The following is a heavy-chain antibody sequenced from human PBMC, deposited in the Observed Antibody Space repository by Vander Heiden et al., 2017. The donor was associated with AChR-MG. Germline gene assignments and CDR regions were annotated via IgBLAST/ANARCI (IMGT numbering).Heavy chain of an antibody. J-gene: IGHJ5*02. CDR1: GGSISSSSSY. D-gene: IGHD2-2*01. V-gene: IGHV4-39*02. CDR2: IYYSGST. CDR3: AREWLVLRNPAMHGNWFDP. Sequence: QLQLQESGPGLVKPSETLSLTCTVSGGSISSSSSYWGWIRQPPGKGLEWIGSIYYSGSTYYNPSLKSRVTISVDTSKNQFSLKLSSVTAADTAVYYCAREWLVLRNPAMHGNWFDPWGQGTLVTVSS.